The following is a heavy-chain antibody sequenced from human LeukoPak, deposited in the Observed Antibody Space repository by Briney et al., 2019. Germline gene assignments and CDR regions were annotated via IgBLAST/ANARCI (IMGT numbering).Heavy chain of an antibody. CDR1: GFIFSDWA. D-gene: IGHD4-17*01. CDR2: IRSKAGSYAT. CDR3: TRLADYDDYRDWYFDL. V-gene: IGHV3-73*01. Sequence: GGPLRLSCGASGFIFSDWAIHGVRQASGKGLEGVGRIRSKAGSYATLYPASVKGRFAISREDSENTAYLQMNRLKTEDTAVYYCTRLADYDDYRDWYFDLWGRGTMVTVSS. J-gene: IGHJ2*01.